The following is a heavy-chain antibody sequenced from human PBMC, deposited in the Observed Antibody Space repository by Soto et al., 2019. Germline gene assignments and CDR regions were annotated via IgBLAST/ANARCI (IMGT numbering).Heavy chain of an antibody. V-gene: IGHV1-2*04. CDR2: INPNSGGT. D-gene: IGHD3-16*01. Sequence: GASVKVSCKASGYTFTGYYMHWVRQAPGQGLEWMGWINPNSGGTNYAQKFQGWVTMTRDTSISTAYMELNRLRSDDTAVYYCARDNSRTGRWLAGGPVGAFDIWGQGTMVTVSS. CDR1: GYTFTGYY. J-gene: IGHJ3*02. CDR3: ARDNSRTGRWLAGGPVGAFDI.